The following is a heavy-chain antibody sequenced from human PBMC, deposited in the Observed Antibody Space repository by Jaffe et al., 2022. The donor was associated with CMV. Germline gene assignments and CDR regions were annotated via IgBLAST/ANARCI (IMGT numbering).Heavy chain of an antibody. CDR1: GFTFSSYW. CDR2: INSDGSSA. J-gene: IGHJ2*01. CDR3: ARAGDDYNFGHWYFDL. Sequence: EVQLVESGGGLVQPGGSLRLSCAASGFTFSSYWMHWVRQAPGKGLVWVSLINSDGSSASFADFVRGRFTISRDNAKNTLYLQLSSLRPEDTAVYYCARAGDDYNFGHWYFDLWGRGSLVTVSS. D-gene: IGHD4-4*01. V-gene: IGHV3-74*01.